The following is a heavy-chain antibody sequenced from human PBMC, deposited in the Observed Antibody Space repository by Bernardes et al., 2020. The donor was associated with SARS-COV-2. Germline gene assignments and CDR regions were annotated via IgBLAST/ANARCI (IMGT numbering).Heavy chain of an antibody. J-gene: IGHJ6*02. Sequence: ASVKVSCKASGYTFTSYGISWVRQAPGQGLEWMGWISAYNGNTNYAQKLQGRVTMTTDTSTSTAYMELRSLRSDDTAVYYCASSWAAAGTPYYYGMDVWGQGTTVTVSS. V-gene: IGHV1-18*01. CDR3: ASSWAAAGTPYYYGMDV. D-gene: IGHD6-13*01. CDR2: ISAYNGNT. CDR1: GYTFTSYG.